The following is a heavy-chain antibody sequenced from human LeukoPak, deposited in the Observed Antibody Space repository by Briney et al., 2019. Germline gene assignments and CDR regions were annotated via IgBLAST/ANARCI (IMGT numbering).Heavy chain of an antibody. CDR2: ISSSSYI. J-gene: IGHJ4*02. Sequence: GGSLRLSCAASGFTFSSYEMNWVRQAPGKGLEWVSYISSSSYIYYADSVKGRFTISRDNAKNSLYLQMNSLRAEDTAVYYCARGGGGGSGWYDLFDYWGQGTLVTVSS. D-gene: IGHD6-19*01. CDR3: ARGGGGGSGWYDLFDY. V-gene: IGHV3-48*03. CDR1: GFTFSSYE.